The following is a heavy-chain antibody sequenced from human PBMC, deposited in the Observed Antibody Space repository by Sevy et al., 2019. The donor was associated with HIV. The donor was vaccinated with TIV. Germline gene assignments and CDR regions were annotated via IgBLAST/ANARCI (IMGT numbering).Heavy chain of an antibody. V-gene: IGHV4-59*08. CDR1: GGSINSDH. CDR3: ARRNDFDI. CDR2: VYYTGGT. Sequence: SETLSLTCTVSGGSINSDHWNWIRQPPGKGLEWIGYVYYTGGTNYNPSLKNRVTISVDRTKNQFPLKLTSVTAADTAVYFCARRNDFDIWGQGTMVTVSS. J-gene: IGHJ3*02.